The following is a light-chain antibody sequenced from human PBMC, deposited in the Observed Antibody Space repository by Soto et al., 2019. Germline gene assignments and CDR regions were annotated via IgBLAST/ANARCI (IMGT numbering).Light chain of an antibody. J-gene: IGKJ1*01. Sequence: EIVLTQSPGTLSLSPGERATLSCRASQIVSSSYLAWYQQKPGQAPRLLIYGASSRATGIPDSFSGSGSGTEFTLTISRLEPEDFAMYYCHQYSSTPETFGQGTKVEIK. CDR2: GAS. V-gene: IGKV3-20*01. CDR3: HQYSSTPET. CDR1: QIVSSSY.